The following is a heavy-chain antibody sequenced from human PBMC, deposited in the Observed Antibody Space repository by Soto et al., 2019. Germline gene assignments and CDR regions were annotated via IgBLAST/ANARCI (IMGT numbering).Heavy chain of an antibody. V-gene: IGHV3-23*01. CDR1: GFICSSYD. J-gene: IGHJ3*02. CDR2: ILVGGST. CDR3: AKATATSGGAFEI. Sequence: GGSLRLSCAVSGFICSSYDMSWVRQAPGKGLEWVSTILVGGSTHYEDSVKGRFTISRDTSKNTVYLQMNSLTAGDTAFYYCAKATATSGGAFEIYVPGTMVTVSS. D-gene: IGHD1-1*01.